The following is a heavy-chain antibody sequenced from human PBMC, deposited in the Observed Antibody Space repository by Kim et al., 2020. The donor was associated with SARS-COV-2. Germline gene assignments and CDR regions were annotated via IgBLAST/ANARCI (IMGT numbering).Heavy chain of an antibody. V-gene: IGHV3-23*01. CDR1: GFTFTGYA. D-gene: IGHD2-2*03. CDR3: LKGGWGWIWDH. CDR2: IDGSDGTT. Sequence: GGSLRLSCTTSGFTFTGYAMSWVRHAPGKGLEWVSSIDGSDGTTYYVDSVKGRFTISRDDSKSTLYLWMTSLRADDTAVYYCLKGGWGWIWDHWGQGAHVTVAS. J-gene: IGHJ4*02.